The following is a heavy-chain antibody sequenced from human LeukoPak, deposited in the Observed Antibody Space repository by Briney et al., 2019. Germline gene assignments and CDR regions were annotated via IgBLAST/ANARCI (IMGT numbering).Heavy chain of an antibody. D-gene: IGHD3-10*01. Sequence: ASVKVSCKISGYTLTEVSMHWVRQAPGKGLEWMGGFDPADGEPIYAQKFQGRVTMTEDTSTDTAYMELSSLRSEDTAVYYCATEIGMTNTYDFDYWGQGTLVTVSS. J-gene: IGHJ4*02. CDR1: GYTLTEVS. CDR2: FDPADGEP. V-gene: IGHV1-24*01. CDR3: ATEIGMTNTYDFDY.